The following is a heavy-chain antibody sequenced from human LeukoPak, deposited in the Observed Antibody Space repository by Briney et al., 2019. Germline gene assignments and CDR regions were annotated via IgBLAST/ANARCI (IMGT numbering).Heavy chain of an antibody. J-gene: IGHJ6*02. CDR1: GGSFSGYY. D-gene: IGHD3-10*01. Sequence: SETLSLTCAVYGGSFSGYYWSWIRQPPGKELEWIGEINHSGSTNYNPSLKSRVTISVDTSKTQFSLKLSSVTAADTAVYYCARGVTMVRGVIITYYYYGMDVWGQGTTVTVSS. V-gene: IGHV4-34*01. CDR2: INHSGST. CDR3: ARGVTMVRGVIITYYYYGMDV.